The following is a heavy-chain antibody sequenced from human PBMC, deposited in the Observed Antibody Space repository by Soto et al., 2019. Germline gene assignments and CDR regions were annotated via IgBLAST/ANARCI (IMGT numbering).Heavy chain of an antibody. Sequence: EVQLVESGGGLVQPGGSLRLSCAASGFTFSSYSMNWVRQAPGKGLEWVSYISSSSSTIYYADSVKGRFTISRDNAKNSLYLQMNSLRAEDTAVYYCARDVGGYCSGGSCYSVRYFDYWGQGTLVTVSS. CDR2: ISSSSSTI. V-gene: IGHV3-48*01. J-gene: IGHJ4*02. D-gene: IGHD2-15*01. CDR3: ARDVGGYCSGGSCYSVRYFDY. CDR1: GFTFSSYS.